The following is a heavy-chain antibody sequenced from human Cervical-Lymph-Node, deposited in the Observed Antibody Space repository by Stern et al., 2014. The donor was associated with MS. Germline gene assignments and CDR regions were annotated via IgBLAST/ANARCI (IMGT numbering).Heavy chain of an antibody. D-gene: IGHD2-15*01. CDR2: LYQDGST. CDR3: ARVDDCSGGTCFSTSWLDP. J-gene: IGHJ5*02. V-gene: IGHV4-59*13. Sequence: QLQLQESGPGLVKPSETLSLTCTVSGGSFNNYYWSWIRQPPGKGLEWIGYLYQDGSTKYNPSLKSRVTISLHTSKKQFSLRLTSVTAADTAVYYCARVDDCSGGTCFSTSWLDPWGQGTLVTVSS. CDR1: GGSFNNYY.